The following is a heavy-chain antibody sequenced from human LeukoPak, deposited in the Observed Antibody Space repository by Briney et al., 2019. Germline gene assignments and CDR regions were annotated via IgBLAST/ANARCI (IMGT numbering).Heavy chain of an antibody. Sequence: SETLSLTCTVSGGSISSTIYHWGWIRQPPGKGLEWIGIIYYTGSTYYNPSLKSRVTISVDTSKNQFSLKLSSVTAADTAVYYCARKSYGGKGRGYYFDYWGQGTLVTVSS. CDR1: GGSISSTIYH. V-gene: IGHV4-39*01. D-gene: IGHD4-23*01. J-gene: IGHJ4*02. CDR3: ARKSYGGKGRGYYFDY. CDR2: IYYTGST.